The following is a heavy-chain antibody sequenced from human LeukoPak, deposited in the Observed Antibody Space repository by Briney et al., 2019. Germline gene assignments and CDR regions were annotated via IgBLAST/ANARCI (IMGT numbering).Heavy chain of an antibody. Sequence: GGSLRLSCAASGFTFTNYGMHWVRQAPGKGLEWVAVIWHDGRNKYYADSVKGRFTISRDNSKNTLYLQMNSLRAEDTAVCYCARGDEYSSSSSYYYYMDVWGKGTTVTVSS. CDR2: IWHDGRNK. J-gene: IGHJ6*03. D-gene: IGHD6-6*01. CDR1: GFTFTNYG. CDR3: ARGDEYSSSSSYYYYMDV. V-gene: IGHV3-33*01.